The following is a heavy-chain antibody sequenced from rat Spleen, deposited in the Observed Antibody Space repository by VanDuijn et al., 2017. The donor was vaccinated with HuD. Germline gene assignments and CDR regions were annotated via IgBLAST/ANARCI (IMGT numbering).Heavy chain of an antibody. CDR3: ARSAILRIVRDVMDA. CDR2: INSAGNT. D-gene: IGHD1-6*01. V-gene: IGHV3-3*01. CDR1: DHSITNGYR. Sequence: EVQLQESGPGLVKPSQSLSLTCSVTDHSITNGYRWNWIRKFPGNKLEWMGYINSAGNTLYNPSLKSRISITRDTSKNQFFLQVNSVTTEDTATYYCARSAILRIVRDVMDAGGQGTSVTVSS. J-gene: IGHJ4*01.